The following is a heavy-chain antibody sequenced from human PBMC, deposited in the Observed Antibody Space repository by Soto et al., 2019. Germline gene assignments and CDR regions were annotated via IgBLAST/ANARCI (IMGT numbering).Heavy chain of an antibody. D-gene: IGHD3-9*01. Sequence: GGSLRLSCAASGFTFSSYGMHWVRQAPGKGLEWVAVISYDGSNKYYADSVKGRFTISRDNSKNTLYLQMNSLRAEDTAVYYCVRVYFDWLLPDYWGQGTLVTVSS. V-gene: IGHV3-30*03. CDR1: GFTFSSYG. CDR3: VRVYFDWLLPDY. CDR2: ISYDGSNK. J-gene: IGHJ4*02.